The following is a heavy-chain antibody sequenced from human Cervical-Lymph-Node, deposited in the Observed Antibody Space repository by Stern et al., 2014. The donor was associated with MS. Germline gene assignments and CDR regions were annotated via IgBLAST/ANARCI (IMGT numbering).Heavy chain of an antibody. CDR3: VKTSYCGGDCYPY. CDR1: GFTFSSYA. CDR2: ISSNGGST. Sequence: EVQLVESGGGLVQPGGSLRLSCSASGFTFSSYAMHWVRQAPGKGLEYVSAISSNGGSTYYADSVKGRFTISRDNSKNTLYLQMSSLRAEDTAVYYCVKTSYCGGDCYPYWGQGTLVTVSS. J-gene: IGHJ4*02. D-gene: IGHD2-21*02. V-gene: IGHV3-64D*06.